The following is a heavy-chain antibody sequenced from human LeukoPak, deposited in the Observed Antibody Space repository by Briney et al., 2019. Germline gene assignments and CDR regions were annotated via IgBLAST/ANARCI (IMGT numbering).Heavy chain of an antibody. CDR3: ARGRSYGFDFDS. Sequence: SETLSLTCDVSGVSINTCCYYWTWIRQPPGKGLEWIGYEYYSGSTRYNSSLRSRLTISLDSSKNQFSLRRTSVTAADTAVYYCARGRSYGFDFDSWGPGTLVIVSS. D-gene: IGHD5-18*01. CDR1: GVSINTCCYY. V-gene: IGHV4-61*01. J-gene: IGHJ4*02. CDR2: EYYSGST.